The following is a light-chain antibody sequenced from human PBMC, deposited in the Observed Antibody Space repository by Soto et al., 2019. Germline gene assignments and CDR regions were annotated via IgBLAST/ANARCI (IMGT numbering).Light chain of an antibody. J-gene: IGKJ1*01. CDR1: QSISSN. V-gene: IGKV1-39*01. CDR2: AAS. Sequence: DIQMTQSPSSLSASVGDRVTITCRASQSISSNLNWYQQKPGKAPKLLIYAASSLQSGVPSRFSGSGSGTDFTRTISSLQPQDFATYYCQQSYSAPWKFGQGTKVEIK. CDR3: QQSYSAPWK.